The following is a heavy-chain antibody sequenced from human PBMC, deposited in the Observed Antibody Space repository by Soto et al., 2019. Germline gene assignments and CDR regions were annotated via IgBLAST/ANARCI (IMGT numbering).Heavy chain of an antibody. CDR1: GGSISSSSYY. V-gene: IGHV4-39*07. J-gene: IGHJ3*02. CDR2: IYYSGST. D-gene: IGHD1-1*01. CDR3: ARSPLWNKNGAFDI. Sequence: SETLSLTCTVSGGSISSSSYYWGWIRQPPGKGLEWIGSIYYSGSTYYNPSLKSRVTISVDTSKNQFSLKLSSVTAADTAVYYCARSPLWNKNGAFDIWGQGTMVTVSS.